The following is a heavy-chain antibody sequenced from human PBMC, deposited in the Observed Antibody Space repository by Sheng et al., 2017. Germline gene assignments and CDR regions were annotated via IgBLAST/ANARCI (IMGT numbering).Heavy chain of an antibody. CDR2: INWNANNI. CDR3: AKDSRLRGGYYLGWLLYP. D-gene: IGHD3-10*01. V-gene: IGHV3-9*01. CDR1: GFNFDDYG. Sequence: EEQLVESGGGLVQPGRSLRLSCAASGFNFDDYGVHWVRQAPGKGLEWVAGINWNANNIQYADSVKGRFIVSRDNSKKSVFLQMNSLTAEDTAFYFCAKDSRLRGGYYLGWLLYPWGRGNPGHRLL. J-gene: IGHJ5*02.